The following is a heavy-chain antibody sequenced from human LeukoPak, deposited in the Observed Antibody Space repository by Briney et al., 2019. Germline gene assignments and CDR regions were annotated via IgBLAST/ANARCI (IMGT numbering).Heavy chain of an antibody. CDR3: ARDGGSFSHNMDV. D-gene: IGHD1-26*01. CDR2: LKLYDGSV. Sequence: GASEKVSCKASGYSCIRYHIHWVRQAAGQWLEWMGVLKLYDGSVSHAQKFQGRVTMTSNTSTSTVYMELSSLRSEDTAVYFCARDGGSFSHNMDVWGQGTTVTVSS. J-gene: IGHJ6*02. CDR1: GYSCIRYH. V-gene: IGHV1-46*01.